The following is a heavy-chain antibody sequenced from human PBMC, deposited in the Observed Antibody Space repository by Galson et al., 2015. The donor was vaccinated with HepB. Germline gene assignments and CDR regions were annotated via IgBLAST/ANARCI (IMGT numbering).Heavy chain of an antibody. D-gene: IGHD1-26*01. Sequence: SVKVSCKASGGTFSNYAVNWVRQAPGQGLEWMGRIIPFVGVTNYAQKFQGRVTFSADTSTSTAYMELNTLRFDDTAVYYCARDSVGVAANHWGQGTLVTVSS. CDR1: GGTFSNYA. CDR3: ARDSVGVAANH. V-gene: IGHV1-69*04. CDR2: IIPFVGVT. J-gene: IGHJ5*02.